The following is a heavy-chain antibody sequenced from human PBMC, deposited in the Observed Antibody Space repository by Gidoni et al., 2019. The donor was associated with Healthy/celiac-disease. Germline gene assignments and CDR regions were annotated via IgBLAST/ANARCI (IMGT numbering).Heavy chain of an antibody. Sequence: QAPGPGLEWMGWISTYNCNTNYAQKLQGRVTMTTDTSTSTAYMELRSLRSDDTAGYYCARDQYDYVWGSYRYTGMTPFDIWGQGTMVTVSS. CDR3: ARDQYDYVWGSYRYTGMTPFDI. V-gene: IGHV1-18*01. D-gene: IGHD3-16*02. J-gene: IGHJ3*02. CDR2: ISTYNCNT.